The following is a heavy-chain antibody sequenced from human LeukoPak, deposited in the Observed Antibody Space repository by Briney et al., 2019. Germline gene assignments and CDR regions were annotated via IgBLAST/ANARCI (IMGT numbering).Heavy chain of an antibody. V-gene: IGHV3-33*08. Sequence: PGGSLRLSCAASGFTFSSYGMHWVRQAPGKGLEWVAVIWYDGSNKYYADSVKGRFAISRDNSKNTLYLQMNSLRAEDTAVYYCARDLREVRGVIIKLPDYWGQGTLVTVSS. J-gene: IGHJ4*02. CDR2: IWYDGSNK. CDR3: ARDLREVRGVIIKLPDY. D-gene: IGHD3-10*01. CDR1: GFTFSSYG.